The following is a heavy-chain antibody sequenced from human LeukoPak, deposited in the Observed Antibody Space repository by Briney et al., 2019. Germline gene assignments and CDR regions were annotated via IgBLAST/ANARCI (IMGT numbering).Heavy chain of an antibody. V-gene: IGHV1-2*02. CDR1: GYTFTGYY. D-gene: IGHD3-9*01. CDR3: ARGGQDYDVLTGYHYFFDH. Sequence: ASVKVSCKASGYTFTGYYVHRVRQAPGQGLGWLGWINPNSGDTNYVQKFHGRVTMTTDTSITTAYMDLSRLTSDDTAVYWCARGGQDYDVLTGYHYFFDHWGQGTLVTVSS. J-gene: IGHJ4*02. CDR2: INPNSGDT.